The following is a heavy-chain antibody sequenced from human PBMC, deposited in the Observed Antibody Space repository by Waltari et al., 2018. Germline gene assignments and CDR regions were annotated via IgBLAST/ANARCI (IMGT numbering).Heavy chain of an antibody. Sequence: QLQLQESGPGLVKPSETLSLTCTVSGGSISSSSYYWGWIRQPPGKGLEWIGSIYYSGITDNNPSLKSRVTISVDTSKNQFSRKLSSVTAADTAVYYCAGGIGIAARPRCWFDPWGQGTLVTVSS. V-gene: IGHV4-39*07. CDR1: GGSISSSSYY. D-gene: IGHD6-6*01. CDR2: IYYSGIT. CDR3: AGGIGIAARPRCWFDP. J-gene: IGHJ5*02.